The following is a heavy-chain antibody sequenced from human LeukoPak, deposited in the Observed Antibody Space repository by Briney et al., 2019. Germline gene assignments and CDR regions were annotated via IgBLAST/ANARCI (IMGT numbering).Heavy chain of an antibody. CDR2: IIPIFGTA. J-gene: IGHJ4*02. CDR1: GGTFSSYA. V-gene: IGHV1-69*13. Sequence: SVKVSCKASGGTFSSYAISWVRQAPGQGLEWMGGIIPIFGTANYAQKFQGRVTITADESTSTAYMELSSLRSEDTAVYYCARDPGGGYAGANTDYWGQGTLVTVSS. D-gene: IGHD5-12*01. CDR3: ARDPGGGYAGANTDY.